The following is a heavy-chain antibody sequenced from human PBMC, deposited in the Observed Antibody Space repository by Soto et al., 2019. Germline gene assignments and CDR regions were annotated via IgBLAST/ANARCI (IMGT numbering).Heavy chain of an antibody. D-gene: IGHD5-18*01. J-gene: IGHJ4*02. Sequence: QVQLQQWGAGLLKPSETLSLTCAVYGGSFSGYYWSWIRQPPGKGLEWIGEINHSGSTNYNPSLKSRVTISVDTSKNQFSLKLSSVTAADTAVYYCARVEYSYGYYFDYWGQGTLVTVSS. CDR3: ARVEYSYGYYFDY. CDR1: GGSFSGYY. CDR2: INHSGST. V-gene: IGHV4-34*01.